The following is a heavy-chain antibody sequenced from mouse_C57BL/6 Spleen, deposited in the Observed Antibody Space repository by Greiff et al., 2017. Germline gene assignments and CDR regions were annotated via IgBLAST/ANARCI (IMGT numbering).Heavy chain of an antibody. CDR1: GYTFTSYW. Sequence: QVQLQQPGAELVKPGASVKLSCKASGYTFTSYWMHWVKQRPGRGLEWIGRIDPNSGGTKYNEKFKSKATLTVDKPSRTAYMHLISLTSEDSAVYDCARAMYSNYVLYYYAMDYWGQGTSVTVSS. CDR2: IDPNSGGT. J-gene: IGHJ4*01. CDR3: ARAMYSNYVLYYYAMDY. V-gene: IGHV1-72*01. D-gene: IGHD2-5*01.